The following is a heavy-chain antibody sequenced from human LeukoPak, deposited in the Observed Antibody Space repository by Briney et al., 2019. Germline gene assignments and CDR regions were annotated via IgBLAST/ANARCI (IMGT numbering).Heavy chain of an antibody. J-gene: IGHJ4*02. Sequence: PGGSLRLSCAASGFTFTNYGMNWVRQAPGRGLEWVSYISSTTSTIYFADSVKGRFTISRDNAGNSLYLQMNSLRDEDTAVYYCTRSLDYWGQGTLVTVSS. V-gene: IGHV3-48*02. CDR2: ISSTTSTI. CDR1: GFTFTNYG. D-gene: IGHD2-15*01. CDR3: TRSLDY.